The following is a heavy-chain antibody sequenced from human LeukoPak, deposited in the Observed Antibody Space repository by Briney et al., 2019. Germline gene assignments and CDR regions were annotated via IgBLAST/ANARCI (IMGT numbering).Heavy chain of an antibody. D-gene: IGHD3-10*01. CDR1: GFTFDDYA. J-gene: IGHJ4*02. Sequence: PGGSLRLSCAASGFTFDDYAMPWVRQAPGKGLEWVSGISWNSGSIGYADSVKGRFTISRDNAKNSLYLQMNSLRAEDTALYYCAKAEMVRGAPFTYWGQGTLVTVSS. CDR2: ISWNSGSI. CDR3: AKAEMVRGAPFTY. V-gene: IGHV3-9*01.